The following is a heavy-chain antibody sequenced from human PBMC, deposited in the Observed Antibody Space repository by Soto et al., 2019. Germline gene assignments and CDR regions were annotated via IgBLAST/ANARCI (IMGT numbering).Heavy chain of an antibody. J-gene: IGHJ6*02. CDR3: ARGVRVVPAAILLYYYYGMDV. Sequence: GSLRLSCAASGFTFSSYDMHWVRQATGKGLEWVSAIGTAGDTYYPGSVKGRFTISRENAKNSLYLQMNSLRSGDTAVYYCARGVRVVPAAILLYYYYGMDVWGQGTTVTVSS. CDR2: IGTAGDT. CDR1: GFTFSSYD. V-gene: IGHV3-13*01. D-gene: IGHD2-2*01.